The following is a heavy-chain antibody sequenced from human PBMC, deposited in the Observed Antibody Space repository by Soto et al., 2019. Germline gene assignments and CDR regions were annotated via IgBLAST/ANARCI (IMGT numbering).Heavy chain of an antibody. Sequence: SVKVFCKASGGTFSSYAISWVRQAPGQGLEWMGGIIPIFGTANYAQKFQGRVTITADESTSTAYMELSSLRSEDTAVYYCATVPLGGSYDYYFDYWGQGTLVTVSS. D-gene: IGHD1-26*01. J-gene: IGHJ4*02. CDR3: ATVPLGGSYDYYFDY. CDR2: IIPIFGTA. V-gene: IGHV1-69*13. CDR1: GGTFSSYA.